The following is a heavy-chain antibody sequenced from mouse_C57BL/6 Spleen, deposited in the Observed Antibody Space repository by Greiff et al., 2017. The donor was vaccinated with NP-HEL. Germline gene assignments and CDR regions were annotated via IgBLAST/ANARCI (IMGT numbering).Heavy chain of an antibody. CDR2: ISSGSGTI. CDR1: GFTFSDYG. Sequence: EVQGVESGGGLVKPGGSLKLSCAASGFTFSDYGMHWVRQAPEKGLEWVAYISSGSGTIYYADTVKGRFTISRDNAKNTLFLQMTSLRSEDTAMYYCARLYYDYLTWFADWGQGTLVTVSA. D-gene: IGHD2-4*01. J-gene: IGHJ3*01. V-gene: IGHV5-17*01. CDR3: ARLYYDYLTWFAD.